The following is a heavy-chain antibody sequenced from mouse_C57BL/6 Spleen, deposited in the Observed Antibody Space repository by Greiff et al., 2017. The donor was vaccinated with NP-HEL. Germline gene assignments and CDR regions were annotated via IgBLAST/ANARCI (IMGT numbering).Heavy chain of an antibody. J-gene: IGHJ3*01. CDR2: INPYNGGT. Sequence: EVQLQQSGPVLVKPGASVKMSCKASGYTFTDYYMNWVKQSHGKSLEWIGVINPYNGGTSYNQKFKGKATLTVDKSSSTAYMELNSLTSEDSAVYYCARSVDSNPWFAYWGQGTLVTVSA. CDR1: GYTFTDYY. D-gene: IGHD2-5*01. V-gene: IGHV1-19*01. CDR3: ARSVDSNPWFAY.